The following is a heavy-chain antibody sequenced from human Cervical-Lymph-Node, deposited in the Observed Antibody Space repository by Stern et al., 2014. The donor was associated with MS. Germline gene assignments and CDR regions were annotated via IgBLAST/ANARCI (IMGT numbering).Heavy chain of an antibody. CDR2: IIPIFGSA. CDR3: ARDMGRVSTKGAFDI. Sequence: QLVQSGAEVKKPGSSVKVSCKASGGTFSSYSISWVRQAPGPRLEWMGGIIPIFGSANYAQKLQGRVKLTQHASTIQGYQELSSLRSEDTALYYCARDMGRVSTKGAFDIWGQGTLVTVSS. J-gene: IGHJ3*02. CDR1: GGTFSSYS. D-gene: IGHD1-26*01. V-gene: IGHV1-69*01.